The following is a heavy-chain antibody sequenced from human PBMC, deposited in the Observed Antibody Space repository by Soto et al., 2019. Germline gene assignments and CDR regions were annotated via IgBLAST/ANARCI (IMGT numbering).Heavy chain of an antibody. Sequence: QVQLVQSGAEVKKPGSAVKVSCQASGGTFSSYAISWVRQAPGQGLEWMGGIIPISDTTNYAQKFQGRVTITADESTSTAYMELSSLRSEDTAVYSCARSQGSSTSLEIYYYYYYGMAVWGDGTTVTVSS. CDR1: GGTFSSYA. D-gene: IGHD2-2*01. V-gene: IGHV1-69*01. J-gene: IGHJ6*04. CDR3: ARSQGSSTSLEIYYYYYYGMAV. CDR2: IIPISDTT.